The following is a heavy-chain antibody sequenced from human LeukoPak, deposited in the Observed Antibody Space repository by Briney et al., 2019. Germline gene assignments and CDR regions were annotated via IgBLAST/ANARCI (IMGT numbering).Heavy chain of an antibody. J-gene: IGHJ3*02. D-gene: IGHD3-22*01. CDR3: ARVNRDDGSGYGASDI. V-gene: IGHV4-38-2*01. Sequence: GSLRLSCAASGFTFSSYSMNWVRQAPGKGLEWIGSIFHSEKTFYNPSLKRRVTISVDTSKNQFSLKMSSVTAADTAVYYCARVNRDDGSGYGASDIWGQGTMVTVSS. CDR1: GFTFSSYS. CDR2: IFHSEKT.